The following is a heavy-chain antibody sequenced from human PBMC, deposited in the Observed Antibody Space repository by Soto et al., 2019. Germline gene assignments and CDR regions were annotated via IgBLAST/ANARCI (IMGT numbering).Heavy chain of an antibody. V-gene: IGHV4-31*03. Sequence: QVQLQESGPELVKPSQTLSLTCTVSGGSISSGGYYWSWIRQHTGKGLEWIEYIYYSGRTYYNPSPKSRGTISVDTSKTQFSLTLRSVTATDTAVYYWARVPNYLGQGTLVTVSS. CDR1: GGSISSGGYY. CDR3: ARVPNY. J-gene: IGHJ4*02. CDR2: IYYSGRT.